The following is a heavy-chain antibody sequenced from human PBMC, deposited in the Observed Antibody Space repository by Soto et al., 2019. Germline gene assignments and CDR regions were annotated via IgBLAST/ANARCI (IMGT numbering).Heavy chain of an antibody. CDR3: ARVPLYYYGSGSYYNERKYNWFDP. Sequence: QVQLVQSGAEVKKPGSSVKVSCKASGGTFSSYAISWVRQAPGQGLEWMGGIIPIFGTANYAQKFQGRVTIGADEATITAYVELSSLSSEDTAVYYCARVPLYYYGSGSYYNERKYNWFDPWGQGTLVTVSS. V-gene: IGHV1-69*01. J-gene: IGHJ5*02. CDR1: GGTFSSYA. D-gene: IGHD3-10*01. CDR2: IIPIFGTA.